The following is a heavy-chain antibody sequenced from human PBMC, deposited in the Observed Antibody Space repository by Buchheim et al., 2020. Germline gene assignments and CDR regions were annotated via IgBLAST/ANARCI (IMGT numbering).Heavy chain of an antibody. CDR1: GGSISSTNW. J-gene: IGHJ4*02. D-gene: IGHD4-23*01. CDR2: IYHRGST. V-gene: IGHV4-4*02. CDR3: ARDKRFGGSTVGFDC. Sequence: QVQLQESGPGLVKPSGTLSLTCAVSGGSISSTNWWIWVRQPPGKGLEWIGHIYHRGSTNYNAALKSVVTIAVDKSKNQFSLTLSSVTAADTAMYFCARDKRFGGSTVGFDCWGQGT.